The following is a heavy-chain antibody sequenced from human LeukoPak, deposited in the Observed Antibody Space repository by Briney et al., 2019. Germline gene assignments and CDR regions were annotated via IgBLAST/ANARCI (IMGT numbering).Heavy chain of an antibody. CDR3: ARDSKGYCSSTSCYKVY. V-gene: IGHV3-48*04. J-gene: IGHJ4*02. Sequence: GGSLRLSCAASGFSFSSSWMNWVRQAPGKGLEWVSYISSSSSTIYYADSVKGRFTISRDNAKNSLYLQMNSLRAEDTAVYYCARDSKGYCSSTSCYKVYWGQGTLVTVSS. CDR1: GFSFSSSW. CDR2: ISSSSSTI. D-gene: IGHD2-2*02.